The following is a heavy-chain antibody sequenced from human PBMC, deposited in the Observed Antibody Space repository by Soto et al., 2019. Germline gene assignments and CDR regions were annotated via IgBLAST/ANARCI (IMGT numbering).Heavy chain of an antibody. J-gene: IGHJ3*02. CDR1: GFTFSGSA. CDR2: IRSKANSYAT. D-gene: IGHD3-3*01. V-gene: IGHV3-73*01. Sequence: GGSLRLSCAASGFTFSGSAMHWVRQASGKGLEWVGRIRSKANSYATAYAASVKGRFTISRDDSKNTAYLQMNSLKTEDTAVYYCTILTYYDFWSGYYTTNDAFDIWGQGTMVTVSS. CDR3: TILTYYDFWSGYYTTNDAFDI.